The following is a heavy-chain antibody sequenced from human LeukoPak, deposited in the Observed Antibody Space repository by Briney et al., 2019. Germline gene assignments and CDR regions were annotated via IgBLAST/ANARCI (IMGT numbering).Heavy chain of an antibody. CDR3: ARDYCSSTSCLFDY. D-gene: IGHD2-2*01. V-gene: IGHV1-2*06. CDR1: GYTFTGYH. Sequence: ASVKVSCKASGYTFTGYHMHWVRQAPGQGLEWMGRINPNSGDTNYAQNFQGRVTMTRDASISTAYMELSRLRSDDTAVYYCARDYCSSTSCLFDYWGQGTLVTVSS. J-gene: IGHJ4*02. CDR2: INPNSGDT.